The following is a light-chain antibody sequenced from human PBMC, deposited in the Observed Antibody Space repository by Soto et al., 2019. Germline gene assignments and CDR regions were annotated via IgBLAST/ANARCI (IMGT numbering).Light chain of an antibody. J-gene: IGKJ1*01. V-gene: IGKV3-20*01. Sequence: EIVLTQSPGTLSLSPGERATLSCRASQSVSSSYLAWYQQKPGQAPRLLIYGASSRATGIPDRFSGSGSGTDFTLTISRLEPEDLTVYYCQQYGGSPATFGQGTKVEIK. CDR1: QSVSSSY. CDR3: QQYGGSPAT. CDR2: GAS.